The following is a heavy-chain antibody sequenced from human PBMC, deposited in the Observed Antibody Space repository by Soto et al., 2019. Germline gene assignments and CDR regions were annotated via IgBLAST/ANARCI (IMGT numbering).Heavy chain of an antibody. CDR1: GGTFSSYA. V-gene: IGHV1-69*01. J-gene: IGHJ2*01. CDR3: ARGRWLTTGPGYFDL. Sequence: QVQLVQSGAEVKKPGSSVKVSCKASGGTFSSYAISWVRQAPGQGLEWMGGISPIFGTAHYAQKFQGRVTSTADESTSTAYMELSSLRSEYTAVYYCARGRWLTTGPGYFDLWGRGTLVTVAS. CDR2: ISPIFGTA. D-gene: IGHD1-1*01.